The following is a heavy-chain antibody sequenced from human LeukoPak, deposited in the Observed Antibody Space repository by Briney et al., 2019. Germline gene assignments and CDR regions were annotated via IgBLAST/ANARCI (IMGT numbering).Heavy chain of an antibody. D-gene: IGHD3-10*01. Sequence: GGSLKLSCAASGFTFSGSAMHWVRQASGKGLEWVGRVRSKANNYATAYAASVEGRITISRDDSKNTAYLQMNSLKTEDTAVYYCTRLRGDGGQGTLVTVSS. CDR1: GFTFSGSA. CDR2: VRSKANNYAT. CDR3: TRLRGD. V-gene: IGHV3-73*01. J-gene: IGHJ4*02.